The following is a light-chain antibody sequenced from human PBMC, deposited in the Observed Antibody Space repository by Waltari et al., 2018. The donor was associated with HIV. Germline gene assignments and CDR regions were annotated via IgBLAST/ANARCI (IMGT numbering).Light chain of an antibody. CDR3: SAYTSSSTPWV. CDR1: SSDVGGYNY. CDR2: DVS. Sequence: QSALTQPASVSVSPGQSITISCTGTSSDVGGYNYVSWYQQHPGKAPKLMIYDVSNLPSGVFNRFSASKSGNTAALTISGLQAEDESDYYGSAYTSSSTPWVFGGGTKLTVL. J-gene: IGLJ3*02. V-gene: IGLV2-14*01.